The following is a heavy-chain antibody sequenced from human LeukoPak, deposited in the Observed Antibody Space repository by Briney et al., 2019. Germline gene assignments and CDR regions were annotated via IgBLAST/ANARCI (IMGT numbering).Heavy chain of an antibody. Sequence: RKVQKKGLVWVSLINSDGSTTTYADSVKGRFTISRDNAKNTLYLQMNSLRAEDTAVYYCARDLMGSLDYWGQGTLVTVSS. CDR2: INSDGSTT. J-gene: IGHJ4*02. V-gene: IGHV3-74*01. D-gene: IGHD3-10*01. CDR3: ARDLMGSLDY.